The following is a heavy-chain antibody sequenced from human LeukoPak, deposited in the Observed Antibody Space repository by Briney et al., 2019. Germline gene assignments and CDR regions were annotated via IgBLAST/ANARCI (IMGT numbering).Heavy chain of an antibody. D-gene: IGHD1-1*01. CDR1: GFTFSSYA. J-gene: IGHJ4*02. CDR3: AKDSTRTGTNYFDF. Sequence: GGSLRLSCAASGFTFSSYAMSWVRQAPGKELEWVSAISGSGDITLYADSVKGRFTISRDNSKNTVYLQMNSLRAEDTAVYYCAKDSTRTGTNYFDFWGQGTLVTVSS. CDR2: ISGSGDIT. V-gene: IGHV3-23*01.